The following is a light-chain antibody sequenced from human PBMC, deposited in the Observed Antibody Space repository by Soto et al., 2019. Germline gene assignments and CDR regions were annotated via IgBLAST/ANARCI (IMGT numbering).Light chain of an antibody. CDR3: QQYGSSPRYT. CDR1: QSVSSSY. J-gene: IGKJ2*01. Sequence: EIVLTQSPGTLSLSPGERATLSCRASQSVSSSYLAWYQQKPGQSPRLLIYGASSRATGIPDRFRGSGSGTDFTRTISRLEREDFAVYYCQQYGSSPRYTLSQGTNLEIK. V-gene: IGKV3-20*01. CDR2: GAS.